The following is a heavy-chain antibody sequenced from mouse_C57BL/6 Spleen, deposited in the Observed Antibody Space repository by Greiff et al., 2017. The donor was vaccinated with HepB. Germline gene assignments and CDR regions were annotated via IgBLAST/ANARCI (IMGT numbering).Heavy chain of an antibody. CDR2: IYPGDGDT. J-gene: IGHJ3*01. V-gene: IGHV1-82*01. D-gene: IGHD2-3*01. CDR1: GYAFSSSW. Sequence: VQLQQSGPELVKPGASVKISCKASGYAFSSSWMNWVKQRPGQGLEWIGRIYPGDGDTNYNGKFKGKATLTADKSSSTAYMQLSSLTSEDSAVYFCARDGYSAWFAYWGQGTLVTVSA. CDR3: ARDGYSAWFAY.